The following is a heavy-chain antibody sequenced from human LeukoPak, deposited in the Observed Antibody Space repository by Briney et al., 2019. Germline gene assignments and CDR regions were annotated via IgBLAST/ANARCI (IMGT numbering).Heavy chain of an antibody. J-gene: IGHJ4*02. CDR2: IKQDGSEK. D-gene: IGHD3-10*01. Sequence: GGSLRLSCAASGFTFSSYWMSWVRQAPGKGLEWVANIKQDGSEKYYVDSVKGRFTISRDNAKNSPYLQMNSLRAEDTAVYYCARDWGLWFGELSGEDYWGQGTLATVSS. V-gene: IGHV3-7*03. CDR1: GFTFSSYW. CDR3: ARDWGLWFGELSGEDY.